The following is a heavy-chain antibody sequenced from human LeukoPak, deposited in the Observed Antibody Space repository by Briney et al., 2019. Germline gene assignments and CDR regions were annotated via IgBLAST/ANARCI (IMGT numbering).Heavy chain of an antibody. Sequence: GGSLRLSCAASGFTFSSYGMHWVRQAPGKGLEWVAFIRYDGSNKYYADSVKGRFTISRDNSKNTLYLQMNSLRAEDTAVYYCAKDRAPHLLSTYYFDYWGQGTLVTVSS. CDR3: AKDRAPHLLSTYYFDY. J-gene: IGHJ4*02. V-gene: IGHV3-30*02. CDR1: GFTFSSYG. D-gene: IGHD3-10*01. CDR2: IRYDGSNK.